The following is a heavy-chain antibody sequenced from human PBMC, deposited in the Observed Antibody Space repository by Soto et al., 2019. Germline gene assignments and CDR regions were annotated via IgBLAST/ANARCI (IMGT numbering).Heavy chain of an antibody. V-gene: IGHV1-18*01. Sequence: QVQLVQSGDEVRKPGSSVKVSCKASGYIFVNYGIAWVRQAPGQGLEWMGWISPYRGNTHYASKVQGRLTMTTDTSTNTAYMDLGSLTSDDTAVYYCAMVDNYVPPTPQDVWGQGTTVTVSS. CDR1: GYIFVNYG. J-gene: IGHJ6*02. CDR2: ISPYRGNT. CDR3: AMVDNYVPPTPQDV. D-gene: IGHD3-16*01.